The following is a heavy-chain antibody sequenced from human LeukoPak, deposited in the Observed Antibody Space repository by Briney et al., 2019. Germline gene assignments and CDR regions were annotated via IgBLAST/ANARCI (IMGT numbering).Heavy chain of an antibody. CDR3: ARRYCSGGSCYEVPYYFDY. J-gene: IGHJ4*02. CDR1: GGSFSGYY. D-gene: IGHD2-15*01. Sequence: SETLSLTCAVYGGSFSGYYWSWIRQPPGKRLEWIGEINHSGSTNYNPSLKSRVTISVDTSKNQFSLKLSSVTAADTAVYYCARRYCSGGSCYEVPYYFDYWGQGTLVTVSS. V-gene: IGHV4-34*01. CDR2: INHSGST.